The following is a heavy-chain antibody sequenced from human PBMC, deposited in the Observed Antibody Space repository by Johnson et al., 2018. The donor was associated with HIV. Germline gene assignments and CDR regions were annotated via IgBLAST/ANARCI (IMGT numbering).Heavy chain of an antibody. CDR2: IYSGGST. CDR3: ARDGVYSSPWDAFDI. Sequence: GGLVQPGGSLRLSCAASGFTVRSNYMSWVRQAPGKGLEWVSVIYSGGSTYYADSVKGRFTISRDNAKNSLYLQMDNLRVEDTAMYYCARDGVYSSPWDAFDIWGQGTMVTVSS. CDR1: GFTVRSNY. V-gene: IGHV3-66*01. D-gene: IGHD6-19*01. J-gene: IGHJ3*02.